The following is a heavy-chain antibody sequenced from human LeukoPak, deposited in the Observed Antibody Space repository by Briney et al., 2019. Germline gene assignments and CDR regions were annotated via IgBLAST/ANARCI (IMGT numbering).Heavy chain of an antibody. Sequence: SVKVSCKASGGTFSSYAIGWVRQAPGQGLEWMGGIIPIFGTANYAQKFQGRVTITTDESTSTAYMELSSLRSEDTAVYYCARGLYYDILTGFYYFDYWGQGTLVTVSS. CDR3: ARGLYYDILTGFYYFDY. CDR1: GGTFSSYA. D-gene: IGHD3-9*01. V-gene: IGHV1-69*05. CDR2: IIPIFGTA. J-gene: IGHJ4*02.